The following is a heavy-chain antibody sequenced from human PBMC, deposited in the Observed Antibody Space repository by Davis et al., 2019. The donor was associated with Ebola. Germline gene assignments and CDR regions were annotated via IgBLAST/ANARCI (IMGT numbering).Heavy chain of an antibody. D-gene: IGHD1-26*01. CDR3: AREVGETKLDQ. CDR2: ISSSSTTI. Sequence: GESLKISCAASGFTFSSYSMNWVRQAPGEGLEWVSYISSSSTTIYYADSVKGRFTMSRDYARNSVSLQMNSLRDEDTAVYYCAREVGETKLDQWGQGTLVTVSS. CDR1: GFTFSSYS. J-gene: IGHJ4*02. V-gene: IGHV3-48*02.